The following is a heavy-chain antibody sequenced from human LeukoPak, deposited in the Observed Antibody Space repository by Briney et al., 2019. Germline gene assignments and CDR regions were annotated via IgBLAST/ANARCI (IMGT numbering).Heavy chain of an antibody. D-gene: IGHD3-3*01. CDR3: ARGRYYDFWSGHLQIN. J-gene: IGHJ4*02. CDR1: GGSISSSSYY. Sequence: PSETLSLTCTVSGGSISSSSYYWGWIRQPPGKGLEWIGSIYYSGSTYYNPSLKSRVTISVDTSKNQFSLKLSSVTAADTAVYYCARGRYYDFWSGHLQINWGQGTLVTVSS. V-gene: IGHV4-39*07. CDR2: IYYSGST.